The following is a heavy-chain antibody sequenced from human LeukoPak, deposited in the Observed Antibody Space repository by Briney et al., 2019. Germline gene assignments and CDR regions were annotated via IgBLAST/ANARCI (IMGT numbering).Heavy chain of an antibody. CDR2: IYYSGST. Sequence: KPSETLSLTCTVSGGSISSYYWSWIRQPPGKGLEWIGYIYYSGSTNYNPSLKSRVTISVDTPKNQFSLKLSSVTAADTAVYYCARTADYDFWSGLNYYYYMDVWGKGTTVTVSS. CDR1: GGSISSYY. V-gene: IGHV4-59*01. D-gene: IGHD3-3*01. J-gene: IGHJ6*03. CDR3: ARTADYDFWSGLNYYYYMDV.